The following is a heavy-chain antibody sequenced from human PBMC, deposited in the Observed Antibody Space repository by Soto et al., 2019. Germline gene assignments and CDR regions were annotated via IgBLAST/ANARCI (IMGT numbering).Heavy chain of an antibody. J-gene: IGHJ4*02. Sequence: PGRSLRLSCAASGFTFSSYSMNWVLQAPGKGLEWVSSISSSSSYIYYADSMKGRFTISRDNAKNSLYLQMKSLRAEDTAVYYCARDTWYYYDSSGYSNFDYWGQGTLVTVSS. CDR3: ARDTWYYYDSSGYSNFDY. D-gene: IGHD3-22*01. CDR1: GFTFSSYS. V-gene: IGHV3-21*01. CDR2: ISSSSSYI.